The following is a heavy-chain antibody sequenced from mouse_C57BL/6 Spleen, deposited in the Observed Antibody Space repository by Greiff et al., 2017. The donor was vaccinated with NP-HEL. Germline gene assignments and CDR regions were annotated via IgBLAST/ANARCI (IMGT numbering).Heavy chain of an antibody. D-gene: IGHD2-4*01. J-gene: IGHJ3*01. Sequence: EVQLQQSGAELVRPGASVKLSCTASGFNIKDDYMHWVKQRPEQGLEWIGWIDPENGDTEYASKFQGKATITADTSSNTAYLQLSSLTSEDTAVYYCTHYDWFAYWGQGTLVTVSA. CDR2: IDPENGDT. V-gene: IGHV14-4*01. CDR3: THYDWFAY. CDR1: GFNIKDDY.